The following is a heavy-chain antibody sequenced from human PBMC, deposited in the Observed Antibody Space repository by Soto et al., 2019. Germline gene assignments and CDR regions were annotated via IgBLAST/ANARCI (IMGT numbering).Heavy chain of an antibody. CDR2: ISSSSSYI. CDR3: ARDGGGVVPAARYYYYGMEV. V-gene: IGHV3-21*01. CDR1: GFTFSSYS. J-gene: IGHJ6*02. D-gene: IGHD2-2*01. Sequence: PGWSLRLSCAASGFTFSSYSMNLVRQAPGKGLEWVSSISSSSSYIYYADSVKGRFTISRDNAKNSLYLQMNSLRAEDTAVYYCARDGGGVVPAARYYYYGMEVWGQGTKVTVSS.